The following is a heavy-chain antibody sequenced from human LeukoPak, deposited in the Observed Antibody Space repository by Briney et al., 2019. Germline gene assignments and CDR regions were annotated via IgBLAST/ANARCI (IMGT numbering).Heavy chain of an antibody. CDR2: IYSGGST. Sequence: GGSLRLSCAASGFALSSYAMSWVRQAPGKGLEWVSVIYSGGSTYYADSVKGRFTISRDNSKSTLYIQMNSLRAEDTAVYYCARAKPKNMVRGLIMRRESRYYFDYWGQGTLVTVSS. CDR1: GFALSSYA. CDR3: ARAKPKNMVRGLIMRRESRYYFDY. J-gene: IGHJ4*02. D-gene: IGHD3-10*01. V-gene: IGHV3-53*01.